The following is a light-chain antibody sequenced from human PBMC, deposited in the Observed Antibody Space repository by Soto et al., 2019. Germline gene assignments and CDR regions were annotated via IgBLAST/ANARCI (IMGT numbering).Light chain of an antibody. CDR2: TAS. CDR1: QSISNQ. V-gene: IGKV1-39*01. J-gene: IGKJ5*01. CDR3: QQGYRNPIT. Sequence: DIQMTQFPPSLSASVGDRVTITCRTSQSISNQLIWYQQKPGEAPKPLIYTASTLYSGVPSRFIGSGSGTDFTLTISSLRPEDFATYYCQQGYRNPITFGQGTRLEIK.